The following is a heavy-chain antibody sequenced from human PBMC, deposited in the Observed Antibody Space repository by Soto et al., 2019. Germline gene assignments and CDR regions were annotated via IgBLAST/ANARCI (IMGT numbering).Heavy chain of an antibody. V-gene: IGHV1-46*01. CDR1: GNTFTNYY. J-gene: IGHJ4*02. D-gene: IGHD2-21*02. Sequence: QVQLMQSGAEVKKPGASVKVSCKASGNTFTNYYIHWVRQAPGQGLEWMGTINPSGGHTTYAQKFLSRVTMTRDTSTSTLYMELTSLRSEDTAVYYWARGGHVVVVTAAFDYWGQGTLVTVSS. CDR3: ARGGHVVVVTAAFDY. CDR2: INPSGGHT.